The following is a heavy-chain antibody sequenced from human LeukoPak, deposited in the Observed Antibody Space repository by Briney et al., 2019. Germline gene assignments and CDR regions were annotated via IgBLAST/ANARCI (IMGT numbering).Heavy chain of an antibody. Sequence: ASVKVSCKTSGYAITSHFMHWVRQAPGQGLEWVGTIHPDGETTTYGQKFQGRVTMTCDTSTSTVYMDLSSLRSEDAAVYYCAREAIAAGKNFDYWGQGTQVTVSS. CDR1: GYAITSHF. D-gene: IGHD6-25*01. J-gene: IGHJ4*02. CDR2: IHPDGETT. V-gene: IGHV1-46*01. CDR3: AREAIAAGKNFDY.